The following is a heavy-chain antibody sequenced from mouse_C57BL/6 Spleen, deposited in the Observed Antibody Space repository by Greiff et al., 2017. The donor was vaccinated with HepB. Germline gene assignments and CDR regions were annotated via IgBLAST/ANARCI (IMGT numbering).Heavy chain of an antibody. D-gene: IGHD1-1*01. CDR1: GFTFTDYY. CDR3: ARSLIYYYFDY. Sequence: EVNLVESGGGLVQPGGSLSLSCAASGFTFTDYYMSWVRQPPGKALEWLGFIRNKANGYTTEYSASVKGRFTISRDNSQSILYLQMNALRAEDSATYYCARSLIYYYFDYWGQGTTLTVSS. CDR2: IRNKANGYTT. J-gene: IGHJ2*01. V-gene: IGHV7-3*01.